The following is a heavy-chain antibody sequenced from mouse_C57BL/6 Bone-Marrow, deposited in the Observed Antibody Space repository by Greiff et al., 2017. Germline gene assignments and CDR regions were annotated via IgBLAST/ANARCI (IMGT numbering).Heavy chain of an antibody. J-gene: IGHJ1*03. V-gene: IGHV5-12*01. CDR2: ISNGGGST. CDR3: ASYGNYWYFDV. D-gene: IGHD2-1*01. Sequence: EVNLVESGGGLVQPGGSLKLSCAASGFTFSDYYMYWVRQTPEKRLEWVAYISNGGGSTYYPDTVKGRFTISSDNAKNTLYLQMSRLKSEDTAMYYCASYGNYWYFDVWGTGTTVTVSS. CDR1: GFTFSDYY.